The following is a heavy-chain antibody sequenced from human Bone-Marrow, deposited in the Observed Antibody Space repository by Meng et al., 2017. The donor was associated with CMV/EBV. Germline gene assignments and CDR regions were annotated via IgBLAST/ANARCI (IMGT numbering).Heavy chain of an antibody. CDR3: AREIRCSSTSCWDNWFDP. CDR1: GFTFSSYA. V-gene: IGHV3-30*04. D-gene: IGHD2-2*01. J-gene: IGHJ5*02. CDR2: ISYDGSNK. Sequence: GESLKISCAASGFTFSSYAMHWVRQAPGKGLEWVAVISYDGSNKYYADSVKGRFTISRDNSKNTLYLQMNSLRAEDTAVYYCAREIRCSSTSCWDNWFDPWGQGTLVTVYS.